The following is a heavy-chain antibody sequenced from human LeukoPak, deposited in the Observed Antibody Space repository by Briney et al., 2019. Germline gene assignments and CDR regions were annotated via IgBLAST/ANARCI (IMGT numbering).Heavy chain of an antibody. CDR2: IKEDGSDK. CDR1: GFTFSNYW. J-gene: IGHJ4*02. Sequence: GGSLRLSCAASGFTFSNYWMSWVRQTPGKGLEWVANIKEDGSDKYYVDSLKGRFTISRDNAKNSLYLQMNSLRAEDTADYYCAKDRTMQAYWGQGTMVTVSS. CDR3: AKDRTMQAY. V-gene: IGHV3-7*03. D-gene: IGHD3-3*01.